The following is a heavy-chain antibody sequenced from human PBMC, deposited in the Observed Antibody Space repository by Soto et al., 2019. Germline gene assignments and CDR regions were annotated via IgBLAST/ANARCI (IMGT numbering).Heavy chain of an antibody. CDR1: GFTVNGNV. CDR2: ISGSGGST. V-gene: IGHV3-23*01. J-gene: IGHJ5*02. CDR3: AKNGCGGDCYSSVAGNWFDP. D-gene: IGHD2-21*02. Sequence: GGSLRLSCVASGFTVNGNVMSWVRQAPGKGLEWISIISGSGGSTYYADSVKGRFTISRDNSNNTLYLQMHSLTAADTAVYYCAKNGCGGDCYSSVAGNWFDPWGQGTLVTVSS.